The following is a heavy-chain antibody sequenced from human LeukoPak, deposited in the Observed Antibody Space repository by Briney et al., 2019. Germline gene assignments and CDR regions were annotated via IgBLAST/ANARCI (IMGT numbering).Heavy chain of an antibody. D-gene: IGHD6-19*01. CDR1: GGSISSSNW. CDR2: IYHSGST. Sequence: SGTLSLTCAVSGGSISSSNWWSWDRQPPGKGLEWIGEIYHSGSTNYNPSLKSRVTISVDKSKNQFSLKLSSVTAADTAVYYCARDMKKRQWLAYWYFDLWGRGTLVTVSS. CDR3: ARDMKKRQWLAYWYFDL. J-gene: IGHJ2*01. V-gene: IGHV4-4*02.